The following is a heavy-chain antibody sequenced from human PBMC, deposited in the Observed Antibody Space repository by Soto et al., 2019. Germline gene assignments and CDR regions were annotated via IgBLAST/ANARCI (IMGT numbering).Heavy chain of an antibody. J-gene: IGHJ3*02. D-gene: IGHD3-10*01. CDR2: ISWNSGSI. Sequence: GGSLRLSCAASGFTFDDYAMHWVRQAPGKGLEWVSGISWNSGSIGYADSVKGRFTISRDNAKNSLYLQMNSLRAEDTALYYCAKDNYERITMVRGVNDAFDIWGQGTMVTVS. V-gene: IGHV3-9*01. CDR1: GFTFDDYA. CDR3: AKDNYERITMVRGVNDAFDI.